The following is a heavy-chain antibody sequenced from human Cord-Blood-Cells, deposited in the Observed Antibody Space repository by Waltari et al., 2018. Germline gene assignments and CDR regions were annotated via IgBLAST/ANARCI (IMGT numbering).Heavy chain of an antibody. D-gene: IGHD3-22*01. CDR3: ARAYYDSSGYYTFDY. V-gene: IGHV4-34*01. CDR2: INHSGST. J-gene: IGHJ4*02. Sequence: QVQLQQWGAGLLKPSETLSLTCAVYAGSFSGYYWSWIRQPPGKGLEWIGEINHSGSTNYNPSLKSRVTISVDTSKNQFSLKLSSVTAADTAVYYCARAYYDSSGYYTFDYWGQGTLVTVSS. CDR1: AGSFSGYY.